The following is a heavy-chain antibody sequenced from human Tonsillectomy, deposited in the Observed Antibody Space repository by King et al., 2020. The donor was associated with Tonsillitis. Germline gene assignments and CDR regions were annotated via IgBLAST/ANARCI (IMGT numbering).Heavy chain of an antibody. V-gene: IGHV3-11*06. D-gene: IGHD6-13*01. CDR2: ISSSSTYT. J-gene: IGHJ6*02. CDR1: GFTFSDYY. Sequence: QLVQSGGGLVKPGGSLRLSCAASGFTFSDYYMSWIRQAPGKGLEWVAYISSSSTYTNYADSVKGRFTISRDNAKNSLYLQMNSLRAEDTAVYYCARGGDSRTWYGYYYYGMDVWGQGTTVTVSS. CDR3: ARGGDSRTWYGYYYYGMDV.